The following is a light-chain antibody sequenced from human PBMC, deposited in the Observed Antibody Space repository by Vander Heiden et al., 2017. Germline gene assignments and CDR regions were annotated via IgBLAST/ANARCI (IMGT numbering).Light chain of an antibody. CDR2: EVS. Sequence: QSALTHPPSAPVSLGQSVTLPCTRSSSDVGGYNEVSGYQQHPGKAPKLMMYEVSKRPSGVPDRFAGSKSGNTASLTVSGLQAEDEADYYCSSYAGSNNFVFGTGTKVTVL. CDR3: SSYAGSNNFV. V-gene: IGLV2-8*01. CDR1: SSDVGGYNE. J-gene: IGLJ1*01.